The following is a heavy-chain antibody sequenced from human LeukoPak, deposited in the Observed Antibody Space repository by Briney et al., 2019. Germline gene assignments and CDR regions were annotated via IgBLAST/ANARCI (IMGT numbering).Heavy chain of an antibody. CDR1: GYTFTDHY. J-gene: IGHJ5*02. D-gene: IGHD2-21*02. V-gene: IGHV1-2*02. CDR2: IHPGRGDT. CDR3: ARTLTLPNWFDP. Sequence: ASVKVSCKALGYTFTDHYFHWLRQAPGQGIEWMGWIHPGRGDTNIAQKFQGRVSLTRDMSISTAYMELSSLRSEDTAVYYCARTLTLPNWFDPWGQGTLVTVSS.